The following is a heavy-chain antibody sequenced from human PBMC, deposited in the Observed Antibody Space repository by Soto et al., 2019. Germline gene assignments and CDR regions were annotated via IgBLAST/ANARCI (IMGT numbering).Heavy chain of an antibody. CDR1: GYNFATSW. D-gene: IGHD2-15*01. V-gene: IGHV5-51*01. Sequence: PGESLKISCQGSGYNFATSWIGWARQMPGKGLEWMGIIYPSDSDTRYSPSFQGQVTISADKSISTAYLQWSSLQASDTAMYYCARQYSAFDIWGQGTMVTVSS. J-gene: IGHJ3*02. CDR3: ARQYSAFDI. CDR2: IYPSDSDT.